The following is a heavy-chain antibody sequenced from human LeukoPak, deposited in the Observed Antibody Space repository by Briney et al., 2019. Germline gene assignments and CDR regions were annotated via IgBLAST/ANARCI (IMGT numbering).Heavy chain of an antibody. D-gene: IGHD1-26*01. J-gene: IGHJ4*02. CDR1: GYTFTSYD. V-gene: IGHV1-8*01. CDR2: MNPDSANT. Sequence: GASVKVSCKASGYTFTSYDINWVRQATGQGLEWMGWMNPDSANTGYAQKFQGRVTMTRNTSISTAYMELSSLRSEDTAVYYCARGVSLYSGSYKYLDYWGQGTLVTVSS. CDR3: ARGVSLYSGSYKYLDY.